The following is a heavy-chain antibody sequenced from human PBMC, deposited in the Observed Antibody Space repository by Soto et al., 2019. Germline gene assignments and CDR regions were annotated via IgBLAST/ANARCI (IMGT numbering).Heavy chain of an antibody. CDR2: IYSGDST. V-gene: IGHV3-53*04. CDR1: GFTVSNNY. Sequence: EVQLVESGGGLVQPGGSLRLSCAASGFTVSNNYMSWVRQAPGKGLEWVSVIYSGDSTYYADSVKGRFTISRHNSKNTLYLQMNSLRAEDTAVYYCATNYQWELRDYYGMDVWGQGTTVTVSS. D-gene: IGHD1-26*01. J-gene: IGHJ6*02. CDR3: ATNYQWELRDYYGMDV.